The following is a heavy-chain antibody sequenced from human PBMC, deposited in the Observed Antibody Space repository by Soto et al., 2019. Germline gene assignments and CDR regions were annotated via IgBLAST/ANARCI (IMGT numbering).Heavy chain of an antibody. CDR2: ISAYNGNT. D-gene: IGHD6-6*01. J-gene: IGHJ4*02. V-gene: IGHV1-18*01. CDR3: ARVTRPVEFDY. CDR1: GYTFTSYG. Sequence: APLKVSCKASGYTFTSYGISWVRKAPGQGLEWMGWISAYNGNTNYAQKLQGRVTMTTDTSTSTAYMELRSLRSDDTAVYYCARVTRPVEFDYWGQGTLVTVSS.